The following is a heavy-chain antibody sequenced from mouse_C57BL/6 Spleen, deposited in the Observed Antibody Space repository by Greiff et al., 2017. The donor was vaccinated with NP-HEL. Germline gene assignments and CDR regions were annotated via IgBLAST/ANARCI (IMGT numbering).Heavy chain of an antibody. Sequence: EVQVVESGGDLVKPGGEVKREGEEAGGSRRGGGGVGGGGGGGRWLEWVATISSGGSYTYYPDSVKGRFTISRYNAKNTLYLQMSSLKSEDTAMYYCARRGLGHFDYWGQGTTLTVSS. J-gene: IGHJ2*01. CDR1: GGSRRGGG. V-gene: IGHV5-6*01. CDR2: ISSGGSYT. D-gene: IGHD4-1*01. CDR3: ARRGLGHFDY.